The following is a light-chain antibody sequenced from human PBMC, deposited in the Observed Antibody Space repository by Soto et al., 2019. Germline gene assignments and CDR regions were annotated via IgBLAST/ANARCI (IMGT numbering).Light chain of an antibody. CDR3: QQYGLQGT. Sequence: GDRVTITCRASQTIRNHLAWYQQKPGKAPDLLIYDASSLENEVPSRFSGSGFGTEFTLTISSLQPDDSATYYCQQYGLQGTFGQGTKVDIK. V-gene: IGKV1-5*01. J-gene: IGKJ1*01. CDR2: DAS. CDR1: QTIRNH.